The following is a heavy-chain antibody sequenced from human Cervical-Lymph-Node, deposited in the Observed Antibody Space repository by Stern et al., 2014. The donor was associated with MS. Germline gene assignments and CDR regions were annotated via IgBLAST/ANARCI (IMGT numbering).Heavy chain of an antibody. CDR2: VFYSGTI. V-gene: IGHV4-39*01. CDR1: GGPISSGAFY. J-gene: IGHJ6*02. Sequence: QVQLQESGPGLVKSSETLSLTCTVSGGPISSGAFYWGWIRQPPGNGLEWIGNVFYSGTIYYNPSLKSRVTISLDTSTNQFSLRLGSVTAADTAMYYCAAIVARPTRPQYYYNDMDVWGQGATVSVSS. D-gene: IGHD5-12*01. CDR3: AAIVARPTRPQYYYNDMDV.